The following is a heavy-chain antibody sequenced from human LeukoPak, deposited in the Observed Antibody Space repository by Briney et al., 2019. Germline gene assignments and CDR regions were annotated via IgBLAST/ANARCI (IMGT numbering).Heavy chain of an antibody. CDR2: IYYSGST. CDR1: GGSISSYY. V-gene: IGHV4-59*01. Sequence: SETLSLTCTVSGGSISSYYWSWIRQPPGKGLEWIVYIYYSGSTNYNPSLKSRVTISVDTSKNQFSLKLSSVTAADTAVYYCARRYCTGGSCGLLDYWGQGTLVTVSS. J-gene: IGHJ4*02. D-gene: IGHD2-15*01. CDR3: ARRYCTGGSCGLLDY.